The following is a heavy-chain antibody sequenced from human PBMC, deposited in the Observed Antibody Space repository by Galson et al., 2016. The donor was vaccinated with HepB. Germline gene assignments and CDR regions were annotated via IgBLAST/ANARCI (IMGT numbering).Heavy chain of an antibody. J-gene: IGHJ4*02. CDR1: GVSITSGGYF. D-gene: IGHD1-7*01. CDR3: AIQQNYLFDY. CDR2: ISYSGSP. Sequence: LSLTCTVSGVSITSGGYFWSWVRQYPGKGLEWIGYISYSGSPHSNPSLTGRVIISADTSKNQFSLTLTSVTAANTATYYCAIQQNYLFDYWGQGTLVPVSA. V-gene: IGHV4-31*03.